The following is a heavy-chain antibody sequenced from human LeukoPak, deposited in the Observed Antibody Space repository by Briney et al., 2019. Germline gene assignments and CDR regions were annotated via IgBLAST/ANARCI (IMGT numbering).Heavy chain of an antibody. V-gene: IGHV3-48*01. J-gene: IGHJ4*02. Sequence: PGGSLRLSCAASGFIFSSYGMSWVRQAPGKGLEWVSFISGSSSTKYYVDSVKGRFTISRDNAKNSLYLQMNSLRAEDTAVYYCARVRVGYYFDYWGQGTLATVSS. CDR2: ISGSSSTK. D-gene: IGHD1-14*01. CDR3: ARVRVGYYFDY. CDR1: GFIFSSYG.